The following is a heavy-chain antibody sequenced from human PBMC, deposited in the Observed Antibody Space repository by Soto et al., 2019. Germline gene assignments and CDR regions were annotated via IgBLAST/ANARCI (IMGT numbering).Heavy chain of an antibody. V-gene: IGHV1-18*01. J-gene: IGHJ6*02. CDR1: GYTFTSYG. CDR2: ISAYNGNT. Sequence: QVQLVQSGAEVKKPGASVKVSCKASGYTFTSYGISWVRQAPGQGLEWMGWISAYNGNTNYAQKLKGRVTMTTDTATRTADMDLRSLRSDDTAVYYCAIDRGAYGMGVWCHGTTVTVSS. CDR3: AIDRGAYGMGV.